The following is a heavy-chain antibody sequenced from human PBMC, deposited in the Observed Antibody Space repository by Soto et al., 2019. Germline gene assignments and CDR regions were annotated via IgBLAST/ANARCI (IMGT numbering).Heavy chain of an antibody. J-gene: IGHJ4*02. CDR2: IYYSGST. Sequence: SETLSLTCTVSGGSISSYYWSWIRQPPGKGLEWIGYIYYSGSTNYNPSLKSRVTISVDTSKNQFSLKLSSVTAADTAVYYCARPRYCSSTSCYAFDYWGQGTLVTVSS. CDR3: ARPRYCSSTSCYAFDY. V-gene: IGHV4-59*08. CDR1: GGSISSYY. D-gene: IGHD2-2*01.